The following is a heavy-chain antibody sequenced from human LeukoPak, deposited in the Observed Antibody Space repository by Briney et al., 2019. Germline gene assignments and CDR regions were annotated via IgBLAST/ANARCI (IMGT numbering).Heavy chain of an antibody. CDR3: ARGYFDWLFQGDAFDI. D-gene: IGHD3-9*01. CDR2: SSGSGSST. Sequence: GGSLRLSCAASGFTFSSYAMSWVRQAPGKGLDWVSASSGSGSSTYYADSVKGRFTISRDNSKNTLYLQMNSLRAEDTAVYYCARGYFDWLFQGDAFDIWGQGTMVTVSS. V-gene: IGHV3-23*01. J-gene: IGHJ3*02. CDR1: GFTFSSYA.